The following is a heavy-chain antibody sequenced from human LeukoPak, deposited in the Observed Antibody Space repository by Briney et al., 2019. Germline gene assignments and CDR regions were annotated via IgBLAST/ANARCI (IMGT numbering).Heavy chain of an antibody. J-gene: IGHJ3*02. CDR2: INHSGST. CDR1: GGSFSGYY. V-gene: IGHV4-34*01. Sequence: SETLSLTCAVYGGSFSGYYWSWIRQPPGKGLEWIGEINHSGSTNYNPSLRSRVTISVDTSKNQFSLKLSSVTAADTAVYYCARGHRDDAFDIWGQGTMVTVSS. CDR3: ARGHRDDAFDI.